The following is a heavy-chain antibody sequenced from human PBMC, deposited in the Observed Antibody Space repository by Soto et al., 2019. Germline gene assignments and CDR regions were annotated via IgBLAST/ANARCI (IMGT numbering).Heavy chain of an antibody. Sequence: QVQLVESGGGVVQPGGSLRLSCAASGFKFGSYGMHWVRQAPGKGLEWVAVTSFDGSSEDYADSVKGRFTISRDNSRNKVSLQMDSLRDEDTAVYYCARGRQKLNYFDNWGQGVLVSVSS. D-gene: IGHD2-15*01. CDR2: TSFDGSSE. CDR1: GFKFGSYG. J-gene: IGHJ4*02. V-gene: IGHV3-30*19. CDR3: ARGRQKLNYFDN.